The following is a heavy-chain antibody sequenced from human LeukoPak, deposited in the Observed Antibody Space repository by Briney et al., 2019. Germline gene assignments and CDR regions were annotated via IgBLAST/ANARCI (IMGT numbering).Heavy chain of an antibody. CDR2: ISSSSSYI. Sequence: PGGSLRLSCAASGFTFSSYTMNWVRQAPGKGLEWVSAISSSSSYIYYADSVKGRFTISRHNAKRSLYLQMNSLRAEDTAVYYCARDRNYDGSVYYEDDYFDYWGQGTLVTVSS. J-gene: IGHJ4*02. CDR3: ARDRNYDGSVYYEDDYFDY. V-gene: IGHV3-21*01. CDR1: GFTFSSYT. D-gene: IGHD3-22*01.